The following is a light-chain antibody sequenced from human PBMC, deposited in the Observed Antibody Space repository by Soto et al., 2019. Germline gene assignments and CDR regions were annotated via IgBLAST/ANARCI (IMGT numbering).Light chain of an antibody. V-gene: IGLV2-14*01. J-gene: IGLJ1*01. CDR1: SSDVGGYNY. CDR2: EVS. Sequence: QSALTQPASVSGSPGQSITISCTGTSSDVGGYNYVSWYQQHPGKAPKLMIYEVSNRPSGVSNRFSGSKSGNTASLTSSGLQAEDEDDYYCTSYTGSSTYVFGTGTKVTVL. CDR3: TSYTGSSTYV.